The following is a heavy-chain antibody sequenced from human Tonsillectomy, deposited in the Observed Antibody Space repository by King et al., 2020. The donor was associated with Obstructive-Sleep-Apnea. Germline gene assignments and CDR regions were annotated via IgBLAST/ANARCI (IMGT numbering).Heavy chain of an antibody. Sequence: VQLVESGGGVVQPGRSLRLSCAASGFTFSSYAMHWVRQAPGKGLEWVAVISYDGDNKYYGDSVKGRFTISRENFKHTLYLQMNSLRAEDTAVYYCESIEYSSRYGHFDYWGQGTLVTVSS. CDR1: GFTFSSYA. J-gene: IGHJ4*02. CDR3: ESIEYSSRYGHFDY. V-gene: IGHV3-30-3*01. CDR2: ISYDGDNK. D-gene: IGHD6-13*01.